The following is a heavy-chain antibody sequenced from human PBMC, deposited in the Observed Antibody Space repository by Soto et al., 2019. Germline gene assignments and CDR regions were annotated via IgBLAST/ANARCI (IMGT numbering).Heavy chain of an antibody. V-gene: IGHV1-18*01. Sequence: ASVKVSCKASGYTFTGYGISWVRQAPGQGLEWMGWISAYNGNTNYAQKLQGRVTMTTDTSTSTAYMELRSLRSDDTAVYYCARAPDYGDYVDWFDPWGQGTLVTVSS. D-gene: IGHD4-17*01. CDR2: ISAYNGNT. CDR3: ARAPDYGDYVDWFDP. CDR1: GYTFTGYG. J-gene: IGHJ5*02.